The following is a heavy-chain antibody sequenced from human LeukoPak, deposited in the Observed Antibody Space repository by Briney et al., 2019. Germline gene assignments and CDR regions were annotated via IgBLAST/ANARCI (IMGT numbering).Heavy chain of an antibody. CDR1: GFTFSNYW. CDR2: IKQDGSEK. V-gene: IGHV3-7*05. D-gene: IGHD5-24*01. Sequence: GGSLRLSCAASGFTFSNYWMLWVRQAPGKGLEWVGNIKQDGSEKRYADSVRGRFTISRDNAQTSLYLQMNSLRAEDTAVYYCARASNPWLQLTWGQGTLVTVSS. J-gene: IGHJ5*02. CDR3: ARASNPWLQLT.